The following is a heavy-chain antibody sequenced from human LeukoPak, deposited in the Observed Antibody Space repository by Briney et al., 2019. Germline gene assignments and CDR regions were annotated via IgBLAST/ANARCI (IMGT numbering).Heavy chain of an antibody. Sequence: ASVKVSCKASGYIFTGYYMHWVRQAPGQGLEWMGWINPNSGGTNYAQKFQGRVTMTRDTSISTAYMELSRLRSDDTAVYYCARGGYSYGSHDAFDIWGQGTMVTVSS. CDR3: ARGGYSYGSHDAFDI. D-gene: IGHD5-18*01. V-gene: IGHV1-2*02. CDR2: INPNSGGT. CDR1: GYIFTGYY. J-gene: IGHJ3*02.